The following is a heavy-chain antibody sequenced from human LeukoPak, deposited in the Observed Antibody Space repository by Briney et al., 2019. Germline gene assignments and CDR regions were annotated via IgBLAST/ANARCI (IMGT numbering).Heavy chain of an antibody. V-gene: IGHV1-46*01. CDR3: VRTLGYCSSTSCYMGPSDAFDI. CDR1: GYTFTSYY. CDR2: INPSAGTP. Sequence: GASVKVACKASGYTFTSYYMHWVRQAPGQGLEWMGMINPSAGTPSYAQKCQGRVTMTRDTSTSTVYMELSSLRSEDTAVYYCVRTLGYCSSTSCYMGPSDAFDIWGQGTMVTVSS. D-gene: IGHD2-2*02. J-gene: IGHJ3*02.